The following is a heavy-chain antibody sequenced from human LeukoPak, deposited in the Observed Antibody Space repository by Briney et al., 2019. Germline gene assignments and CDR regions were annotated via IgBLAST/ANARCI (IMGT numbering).Heavy chain of an antibody. CDR3: ASVYGSGSYDFDY. CDR1: GYSFTTYW. D-gene: IGHD3-10*01. Sequence: GESLKISCKASGYSFTTYWIGWVRQMPGKGLEWMGIIYPGDSDTRYSPSFQGQVTISADKSITTAYVQWSRLKASDTAMYYCASVYGSGSYDFDYWGQGTLVTVSS. J-gene: IGHJ4*02. CDR2: IYPGDSDT. V-gene: IGHV5-51*01.